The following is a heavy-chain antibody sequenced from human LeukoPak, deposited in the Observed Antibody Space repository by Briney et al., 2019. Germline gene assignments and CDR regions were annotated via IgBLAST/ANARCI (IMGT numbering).Heavy chain of an antibody. D-gene: IGHD6-6*01. CDR1: GGSFSGYY. CDR2: INHSGST. V-gene: IGHV4-34*01. J-gene: IGHJ5*02. Sequence: SETLSLTCAVYGGSFSGYYWSWIRQPPGKGLEWIGEINHSGSTNYNPSLKSRVTISVDTSKNQFSLKLSSVTAADTAVYYCATRGRSSSSYWFDPWGQGTLVTVSS. CDR3: ATRGRSSSSYWFDP.